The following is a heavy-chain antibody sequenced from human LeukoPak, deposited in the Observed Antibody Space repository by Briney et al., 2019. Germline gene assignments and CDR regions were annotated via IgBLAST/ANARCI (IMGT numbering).Heavy chain of an antibody. CDR2: IKPDGSNK. V-gene: IGHV3-30*02. Sequence: GGSLRLSCASSGFTFSSYGMHWVRQAPGKGLEWVALIKPDGSNKYYADSVKGRFTISRDNSKNTLHLQMNSLRAEDTAVYYCARSRAFDYWGQGNLVTVSS. J-gene: IGHJ4*02. CDR3: ARSRAFDY. D-gene: IGHD2/OR15-2a*01. CDR1: GFTFSSYG.